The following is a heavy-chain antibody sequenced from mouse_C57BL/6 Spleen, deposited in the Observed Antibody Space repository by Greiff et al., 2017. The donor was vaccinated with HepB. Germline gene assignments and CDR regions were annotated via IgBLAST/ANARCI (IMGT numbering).Heavy chain of an antibody. CDR2: IYWDDDK. J-gene: IGHJ1*03. D-gene: IGHD1-1*01. CDR3: ARRDYYGSSPDWYFDV. Sequence: QVTLKVSGPGILQSSQTLSLTCSFSGLSLSTSGMGVSWIRQPSGKGLEWLAHIYWDDDKRYNPSLKSRLTISKDTSRNQVFLKITSVDTADTATYYCARRDYYGSSPDWYFDVWGTGTTVTVSS. V-gene: IGHV8-12*01. CDR1: GLSLSTSGMG.